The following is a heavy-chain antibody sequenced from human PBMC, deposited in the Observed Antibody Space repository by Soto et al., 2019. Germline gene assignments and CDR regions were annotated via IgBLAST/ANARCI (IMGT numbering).Heavy chain of an antibody. D-gene: IGHD3-10*01. V-gene: IGHV3-74*01. J-gene: IGHJ4*02. Sequence: GGSLRLSCAASGFTFSSYWMHWVRQAPGKGLVWVSRINSDGSSTSYAESVKGRFTISRDNAKNTLYLQMNSLRAEDTAVYYCARGYVLLWFGELNYWGQGTLVTVSS. CDR1: GFTFSSYW. CDR3: ARGYVLLWFGELNY. CDR2: INSDGSST.